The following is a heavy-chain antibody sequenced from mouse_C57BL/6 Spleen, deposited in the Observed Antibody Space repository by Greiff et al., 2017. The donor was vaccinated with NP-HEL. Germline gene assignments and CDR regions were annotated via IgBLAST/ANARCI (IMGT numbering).Heavy chain of an antibody. CDR3: ASYYYGSSYYAMDY. V-gene: IGHV5-17*01. Sequence: EVKLMESGGGLVKPGGSLKLSCAASGFTFSDYGMHWVRQAPEKGLEWVAYISSGSSTIYYADTVKGRFTISRDNAKNTLFLQMTSLRAGDTAMYYCASYYYGSSYYAMDYWGQGTSVTVSS. CDR1: GFTFSDYG. CDR2: ISSGSSTI. J-gene: IGHJ4*01. D-gene: IGHD1-1*01.